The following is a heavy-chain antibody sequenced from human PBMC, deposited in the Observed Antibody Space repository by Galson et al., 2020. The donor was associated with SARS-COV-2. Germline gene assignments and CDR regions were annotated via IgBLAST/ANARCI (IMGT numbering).Heavy chain of an antibody. CDR2: STGDGRA. CDR3: ARGDRGFRFLETFY. D-gene: IGHD3-3*01. V-gene: IGHV3-23*01. J-gene: IGHJ4*02. CDR1: GLILSDHA. Sequence: GGSLRLSCAASGLILSDHAVSWVRQAPGKGLEWVAGSTGDGRAFYAESVKGRFTISRDNSKNTEYLQMNSLRVDDTAVYYCARGDRGFRFLETFYWGQGTLVTVSS.